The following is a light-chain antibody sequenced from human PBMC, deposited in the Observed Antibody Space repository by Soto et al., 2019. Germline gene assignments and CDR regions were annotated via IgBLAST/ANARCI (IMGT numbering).Light chain of an antibody. Sequence: EIVMTQSPATLSVSPGDRATLSCRASQSVGSGLSWYQQKPDQAPRLLIYGASTRATGIPARFSGSGSGTEFTLTISSLQSEDYAVYYCQQYNNWPPITFGQGTRLENK. V-gene: IGKV3-15*01. J-gene: IGKJ5*01. CDR1: QSVGSG. CDR2: GAS. CDR3: QQYNNWPPIT.